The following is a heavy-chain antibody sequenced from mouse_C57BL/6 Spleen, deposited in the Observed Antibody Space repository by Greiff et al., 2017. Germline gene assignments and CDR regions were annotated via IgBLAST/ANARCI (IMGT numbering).Heavy chain of an antibody. CDR3: ARWAYYGSTYAY. CDR2: IDPSDSYN. D-gene: IGHD1-1*01. J-gene: IGHJ3*01. CDR1: GYTFTSYW. Sequence: QVQLQQPGAELVMPGASVKLSCKASGYTFTSYWMHWVKQRPGQGLEWIGEIDPSDSYNNYNQKFKGKSTLTVDKSSSTAYMQLSSLTSEDSAVYYCARWAYYGSTYAYRGQGTLVTASA. V-gene: IGHV1-69*01.